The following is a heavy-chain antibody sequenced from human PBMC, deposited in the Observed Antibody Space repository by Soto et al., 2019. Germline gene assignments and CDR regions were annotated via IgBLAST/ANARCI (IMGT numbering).Heavy chain of an antibody. CDR1: GGTFSSYT. D-gene: IGHD5-12*01. Sequence: SVKVSCKASGGTFSSYTISWVRQAPGQGLEWMGRIIPILGIANCAQKFQGRVTITADKSTSTAYMELSSLRSEDTAVYYCAREREYSGYDFIDYWGQGTLVTVS. V-gene: IGHV1-69*04. CDR3: AREREYSGYDFIDY. CDR2: IIPILGIA. J-gene: IGHJ4*02.